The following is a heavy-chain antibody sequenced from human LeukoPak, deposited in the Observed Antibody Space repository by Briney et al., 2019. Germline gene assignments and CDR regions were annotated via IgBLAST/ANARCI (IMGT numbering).Heavy chain of an antibody. V-gene: IGHV3-23*01. CDR1: GFTFSSYA. Sequence: GGSLRLSCAASGFTFSSYAMSWVRQAPGKGLECVSAISGSGGSTYYADSVKGRFTISRDNSKNTLYLQMSSLRAEDTAVYYCAKDISTVEMATMAEYWGQGTLVTVSS. D-gene: IGHD5-24*01. CDR2: ISGSGGST. J-gene: IGHJ4*02. CDR3: AKDISTVEMATMAEY.